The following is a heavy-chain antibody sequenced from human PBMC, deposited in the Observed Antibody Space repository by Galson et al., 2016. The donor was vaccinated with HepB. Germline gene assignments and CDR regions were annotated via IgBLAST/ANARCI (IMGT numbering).Heavy chain of an antibody. CDR2: ISSSGDTI. V-gene: IGHV3-11*01. Sequence: SLRLSCAASGFTFSDYYMSWIRQAPGKGLEWLSYISSSGDTIYYANSVKGRSTISRDNAKNSLYLQMNSLRAEDTAVYYCARALYYFYAMDVWGQGTTVTVSS. CDR3: ARALYYFYAMDV. J-gene: IGHJ6*02. D-gene: IGHD3-3*01. CDR1: GFTFSDYY.